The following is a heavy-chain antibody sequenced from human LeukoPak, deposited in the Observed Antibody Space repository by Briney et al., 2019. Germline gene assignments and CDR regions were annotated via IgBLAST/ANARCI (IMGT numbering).Heavy chain of an antibody. CDR1: GGSISSYY. D-gene: IGHD3-22*01. CDR2: IYYSGST. J-gene: IGHJ4*02. CDR3: ARASYSYDINGWVPFDS. Sequence: SETLSLTCTVSGGSISSYYWSWIRQPPGKGLEWIGYIYYSGSTNYNPSLKSRVTISGDTSKNQFSLRLSSVTAADTAVYYCARASYSYDINGWVPFDSWGQGTLVTVSS. V-gene: IGHV4-59*08.